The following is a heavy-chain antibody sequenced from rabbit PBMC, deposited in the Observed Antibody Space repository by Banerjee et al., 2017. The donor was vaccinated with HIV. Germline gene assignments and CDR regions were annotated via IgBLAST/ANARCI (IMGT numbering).Heavy chain of an antibody. CDR2: IYTGSSGST. CDR1: GFDLSSSYY. CDR3: ASDRDGDAGYGSLAL. J-gene: IGHJ4*01. D-gene: IGHD7-1*01. V-gene: IGHV1S40*01. Sequence: QSLEESGGDLVKPGASLTLTCTASGFDLSSSYYMCWVRQAPGKGLEWIACIYTGSSGSTYYASWAKGRFTISKTSSTTVTLQMTSLTAADTATYFCASDRDGDAGYGSLALWGPGTLVTVS.